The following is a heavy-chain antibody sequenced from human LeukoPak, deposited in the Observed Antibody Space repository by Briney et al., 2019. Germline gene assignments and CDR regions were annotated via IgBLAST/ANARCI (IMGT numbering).Heavy chain of an antibody. V-gene: IGHV1-69*06. CDR1: GYTFTSYY. CDR2: IIPIFGTA. CDR3: AREYYTLGYCSGGSCYPPGYYWFDP. Sequence: SVKVSCKASGYTFTSYYMHWVRQAPGQGLEWMGGIIPIFGTANYAQKFQGRVTITADKSTSTAYMELSSLRSEDTAVYYCAREYYTLGYCSGGSCYPPGYYWFDPWGQGTLVTVSS. D-gene: IGHD2-15*01. J-gene: IGHJ5*02.